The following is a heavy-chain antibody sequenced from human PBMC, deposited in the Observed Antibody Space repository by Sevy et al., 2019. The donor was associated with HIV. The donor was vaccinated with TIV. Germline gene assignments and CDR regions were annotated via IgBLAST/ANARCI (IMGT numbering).Heavy chain of an antibody. D-gene: IGHD3-10*01. V-gene: IGHV3-15*01. CDR3: TTGRGGLLWFGELSQNYYYGMDV. CDR2: IKSKTDGGTT. Sequence: GGSLRLSCAASGFTFSNAWMSWVRQAPGKGLEWVGRIKSKTDGGTTDYAAPVKGRFTISRDDSKNTLYLQMNSLKTEDTAVYYCTTGRGGLLWFGELSQNYYYGMDVWGQWTTVTVSS. CDR1: GFTFSNAW. J-gene: IGHJ6*02.